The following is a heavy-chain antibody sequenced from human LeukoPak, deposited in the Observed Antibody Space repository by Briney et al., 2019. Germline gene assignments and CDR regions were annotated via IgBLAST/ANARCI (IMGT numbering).Heavy chain of an antibody. J-gene: IGHJ3*02. CDR1: GFTVSSNY. CDR3: ARDRDPGYNDSSGYRRVNAFDI. D-gene: IGHD3-22*01. CDR2: IYSGGST. Sequence: QPGGSLRLSCAASGFTVSSNYMSWVRQAPGKGLEWVSVIYSGGSTYYADSVKGRFTISRDNAKNSLYLQMNSLRAEDTAVYYCARDRDPGYNDSSGYRRVNAFDIWGQGTMVTVSS. V-gene: IGHV3-53*01.